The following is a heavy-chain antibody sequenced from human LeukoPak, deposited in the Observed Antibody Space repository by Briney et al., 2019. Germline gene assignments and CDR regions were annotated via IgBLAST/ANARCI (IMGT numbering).Heavy chain of an antibody. CDR3: ARKLGDGGYPVYYYYGMDV. D-gene: IGHD4-17*01. Sequence: ASVKVSCKASGYTFTSYGISWVRQAPGQGLEWMGWISAYNGNTNYAQKLQGRVTMTTDTSTSTAYMELRSLRSDDTAVYYCARKLGDGGYPVYYYYGMDVWGQGTTVTVSS. J-gene: IGHJ6*02. CDR2: ISAYNGNT. V-gene: IGHV1-18*01. CDR1: GYTFTSYG.